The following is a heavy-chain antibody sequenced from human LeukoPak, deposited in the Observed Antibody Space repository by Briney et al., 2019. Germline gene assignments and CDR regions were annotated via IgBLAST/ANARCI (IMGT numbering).Heavy chain of an antibody. CDR1: GYTFTSYA. D-gene: IGHD3-10*01. CDR2: INPNSGGT. V-gene: IGHV1-2*02. CDR3: ARGSRLLWFGEFPRMQEFDP. J-gene: IGHJ5*02. Sequence: ASVKVSCKASGYTFTSYAMNWVRQAPGQGLEWMGWINPNSGGTNYAQKFQGRVTMTRDTSISTAYMELSRLRSDDTAVYYCARGSRLLWFGEFPRMQEFDPWGQGTLVTVSS.